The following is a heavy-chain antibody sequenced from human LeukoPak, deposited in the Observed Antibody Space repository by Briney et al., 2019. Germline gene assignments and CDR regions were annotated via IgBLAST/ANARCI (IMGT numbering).Heavy chain of an antibody. D-gene: IGHD3-10*01. Sequence: PGGSLRLSCAASGFTFDDYGMSWVRQAPGKGLEWVSGINWNGGSTGYADSVKGRFTISRDNAKNSLYLQMNSLRAEDTALYYCARGKTVTMVRGKFPHYYYYMDVWGKGTTVTISS. CDR3: ARGKTVTMVRGKFPHYYYYMDV. V-gene: IGHV3-20*04. J-gene: IGHJ6*03. CDR1: GFTFDDYG. CDR2: INWNGGST.